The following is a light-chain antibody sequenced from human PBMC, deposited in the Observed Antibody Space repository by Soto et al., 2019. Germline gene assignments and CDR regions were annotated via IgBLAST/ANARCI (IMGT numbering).Light chain of an antibody. V-gene: IGKV1-39*01. CDR3: QQSYSTPLT. J-gene: IGKJ4*01. CDR1: QSITTH. Sequence: DIQMTHSPSSLSASVGDRVSITCRASQSITTHINWYQQKPGKAPNLLIFAASSLQSGVPPRFRGSGSGRDFTLTISSLQPEDSATYYCQQSYSTPLTFGGGTKVEIK. CDR2: AAS.